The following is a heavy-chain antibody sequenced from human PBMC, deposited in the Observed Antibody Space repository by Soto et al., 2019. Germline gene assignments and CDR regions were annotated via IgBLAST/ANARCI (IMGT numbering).Heavy chain of an antibody. V-gene: IGHV4-59*08. CDR3: ARLYCSGGSCYWDNWFDP. Sequence: SETLSLTCTVSGGSISSYYWSWIRQPPGKGLEWIGYIYYSGSTNYNPSLKSRVTISVDTSKNQFSLKLSSVTAADTAVYYCARLYCSGGSCYWDNWFDPWGQGTLVTVSS. D-gene: IGHD2-15*01. J-gene: IGHJ5*02. CDR2: IYYSGST. CDR1: GGSISSYY.